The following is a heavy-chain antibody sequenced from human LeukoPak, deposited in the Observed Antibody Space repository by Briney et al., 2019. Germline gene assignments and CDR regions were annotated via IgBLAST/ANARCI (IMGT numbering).Heavy chain of an antibody. CDR3: ARQSTTITGTAFYYYFYMDV. CDR1: GGSISSSNW. CDR2: IYYSGST. D-gene: IGHD1-7*01. J-gene: IGHJ6*03. V-gene: IGHV4-39*01. Sequence: SETPSLTCAVSGGSISSSNWWSWVRQPPGKGLEWIGSIYYSGSTSYNPSLKSRVSIFVDTSQKQLSMKLSSVTAADTAVYYCARQSTTITGTAFYYYFYMDVWGKGTTVTVSS.